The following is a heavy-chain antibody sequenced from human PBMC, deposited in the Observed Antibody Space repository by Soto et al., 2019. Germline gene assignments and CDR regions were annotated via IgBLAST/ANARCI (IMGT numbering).Heavy chain of an antibody. J-gene: IGHJ6*02. CDR1: GYTFTSYG. CDR3: AREYAAAYYDFWSGYPPRGSYYYYGMDV. V-gene: IGHV1-18*01. Sequence: GASVKVSCKASGYTFTSYGISWVRQAPGQGLEWMGWISAYNGNTNYAQKLQGRVTMTTDTSTSTAYMELRSLRSDDTAVYYCAREYAAAYYDFWSGYPPRGSYYYYGMDVWG. CDR2: ISAYNGNT. D-gene: IGHD3-3*01.